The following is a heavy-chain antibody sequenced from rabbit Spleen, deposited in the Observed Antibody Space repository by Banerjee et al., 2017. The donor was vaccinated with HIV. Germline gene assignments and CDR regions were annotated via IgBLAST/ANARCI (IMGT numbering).Heavy chain of an antibody. V-gene: IGHV1S40*01. CDR2: IDSGSSGFT. D-gene: IGHD8-1*01. J-gene: IGHJ6*01. CDR1: GFDFSSSYY. Sequence: QSLEESGGDLVKPGASLTLTCKASGFDFSSSYYMCWVRQAPGKGPEWIACIDSGSSGFTYFANWAKGRFTISKTSSTTVTLEMTSLTAADTATYFCARDSASSFSSYGMDLWGPGTLVTVS. CDR3: ARDSASSFSSYGMDL.